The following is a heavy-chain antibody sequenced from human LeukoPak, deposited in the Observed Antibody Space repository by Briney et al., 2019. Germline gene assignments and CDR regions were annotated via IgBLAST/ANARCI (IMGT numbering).Heavy chain of an antibody. CDR2: IKQDGGEK. V-gene: IGHV3-7*01. D-gene: IGHD3-22*01. Sequence: PGGSLRLSCAASGFTFSSYWMTWVRQAPGKGLEWVANIKQDGGEKYYVDSVKGRFTISRDNAKNSLYLQMNSLRAEDTAVYYCAREWGPYYEVLGYYYMDVWGKGTTVTVSS. CDR3: AREWGPYYEVLGYYYMDV. CDR1: GFTFSSYW. J-gene: IGHJ6*03.